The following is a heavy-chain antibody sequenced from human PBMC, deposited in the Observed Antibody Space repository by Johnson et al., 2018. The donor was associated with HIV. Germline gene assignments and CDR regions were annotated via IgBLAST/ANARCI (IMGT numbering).Heavy chain of an antibody. J-gene: IGHJ3*02. CDR3: ARGGLGFQNIHDAFDI. V-gene: IGHV3-48*04. CDR2: ISSSGSTI. Sequence: VQLVESGGGMVKPGGSLRLSCAASGFTFSSYWMSWVRQAPGQGLEWVSYISSSGSTIYYADSVKGRFTISRDNAKTSLYLQMNSLRAEDTALYYCARGGLGFQNIHDAFDIWGQGTMVTVSS. D-gene: IGHD1/OR15-1a*01. CDR1: GFTFSSYW.